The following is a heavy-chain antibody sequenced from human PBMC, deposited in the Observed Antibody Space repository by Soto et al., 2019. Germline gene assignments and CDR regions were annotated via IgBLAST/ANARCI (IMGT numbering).Heavy chain of an antibody. J-gene: IGHJ6*02. V-gene: IGHV1-2*02. D-gene: IGHD6-19*01. Sequence: ASVKVSCKASGYTFTGYYMHWVRQAPGQGLEWMGWINPNSGGTNYAQKFQGRVTMTRDTSISTAYMELSSLRSEDTAVYYCASRDSSGQPRYYYYYGMDVWGQGTTVTVSS. CDR3: ASRDSSGQPRYYYYYGMDV. CDR1: GYTFTGYY. CDR2: INPNSGGT.